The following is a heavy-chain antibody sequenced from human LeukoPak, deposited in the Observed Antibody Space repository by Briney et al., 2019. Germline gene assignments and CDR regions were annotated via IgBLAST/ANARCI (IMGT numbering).Heavy chain of an antibody. Sequence: GASVKVSCKASGYTFTSYDINWVRQATGQGLEWMGWMNPNSSNTGYAQKFQGRVTMTRNTSISTAYMELSSLRSDDTAVYYCARAPYCSSGSCNYFYYSMGVWGQGTTVTVSS. V-gene: IGHV1-8*01. CDR2: MNPNSSNT. CDR1: GYTFTSYD. D-gene: IGHD2-15*01. J-gene: IGHJ6*02. CDR3: ARAPYCSSGSCNYFYYSMGV.